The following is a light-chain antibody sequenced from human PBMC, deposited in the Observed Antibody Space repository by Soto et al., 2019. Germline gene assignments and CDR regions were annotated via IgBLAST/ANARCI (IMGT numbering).Light chain of an antibody. CDR2: GAS. CDR1: QSVTSTY. CDR3: QQYGSSPPFT. V-gene: IGKV3-20*01. Sequence: EIVMTQSSATLSVSPGERATLSCRASQSVTSTYLAWYQQKPGQAPRLLIYGASTRATGIPDRFSGSGSGTDFTLTISRLEPEDFAVYYCQQYGSSPPFTFGPGTKVDIK. J-gene: IGKJ3*01.